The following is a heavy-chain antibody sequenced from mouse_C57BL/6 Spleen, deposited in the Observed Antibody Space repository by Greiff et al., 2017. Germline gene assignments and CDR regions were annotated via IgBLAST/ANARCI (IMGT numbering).Heavy chain of an antibody. Sequence: QVQLQQPGAELVKPGASVKLSCKASGYTFTSYWMQWVKQRPGQGLEWIGEIDPSDSYTNYNQKFKGKATLTVDTSSSTAYMQLSSLTSEDSAVDYCARGELGRAYYFDYWGQGTTLTVSS. CDR3: ARGELGRAYYFDY. CDR2: IDPSDSYT. V-gene: IGHV1-50*01. CDR1: GYTFTSYW. J-gene: IGHJ2*01. D-gene: IGHD4-1*01.